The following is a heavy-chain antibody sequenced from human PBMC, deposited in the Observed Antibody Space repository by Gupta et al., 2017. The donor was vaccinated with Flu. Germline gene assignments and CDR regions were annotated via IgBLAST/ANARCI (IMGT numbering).Heavy chain of an antibody. CDR2: IKNDGSST. Sequence: RLSCAASGFTFSSYLMHWVRQVPGKGLVWVSRIKNDGSSTSYADSVKGRFTISRDNAKNTLYLQMNSLRAEDTAVYYCAFGWGMDVWGQGTTVTVSS. CDR1: GFTFSSYL. J-gene: IGHJ6*02. CDR3: AFGWGMDV. V-gene: IGHV3-74*01. D-gene: IGHD3-10*01.